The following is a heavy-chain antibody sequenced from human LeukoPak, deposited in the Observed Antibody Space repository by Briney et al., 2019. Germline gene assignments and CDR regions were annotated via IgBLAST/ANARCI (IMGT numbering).Heavy chain of an antibody. CDR2: IIPIFGTA. CDR1: GGTFSSYA. J-gene: IGHJ4*02. D-gene: IGHD6-13*01. CDR3: ASQASSSWYGYFDY. Sequence: SVKVSCKASGGTFSSYAISWVRQAPGQGLEWMGGIIPIFGTANYAQKFQGRVTITADESTSTAYMELSSLRSEDAAVYYCASQASSSWYGYFDYWGQGTLVTVSS. V-gene: IGHV1-69*13.